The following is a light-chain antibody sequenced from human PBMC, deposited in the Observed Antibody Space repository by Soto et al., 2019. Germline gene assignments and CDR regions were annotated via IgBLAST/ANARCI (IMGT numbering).Light chain of an antibody. CDR2: DVS. CDR1: SSDVGGYNY. CDR3: SSYRSSSSPYV. J-gene: IGLJ1*01. Sequence: QSALTQPASVSGSPGQSITISCTGTSSDVGGYNYVSWYQQHPGKVPKLIIYDVSNRPSGVSNRFSGSKSGNTASLTISGLQAEDEADYYCSSYRSSSSPYVFGTGTKVTVL. V-gene: IGLV2-14*01.